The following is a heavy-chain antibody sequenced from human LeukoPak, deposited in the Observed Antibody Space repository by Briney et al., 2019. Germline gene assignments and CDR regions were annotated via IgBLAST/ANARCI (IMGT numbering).Heavy chain of an antibody. V-gene: IGHV3-23*01. D-gene: IGHD4-17*01. Sequence: GGSLRLSCAASGFTFSSYAMSWVRQAPGKGLGWVSAISGSGGSTYYADSVKGRFTISRDNSKNTLYLQMNSLRAEDTAVYYCAREPNDYGDYEDSHWGQGTLVTVSS. CDR2: ISGSGGST. CDR3: AREPNDYGDYEDSH. CDR1: GFTFSSYA. J-gene: IGHJ4*02.